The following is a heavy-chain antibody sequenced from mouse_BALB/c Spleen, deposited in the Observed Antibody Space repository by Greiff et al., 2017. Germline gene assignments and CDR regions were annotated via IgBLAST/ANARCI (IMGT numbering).Heavy chain of an antibody. CDR1: GYSITSDYA. D-gene: IGHD1-1*01. CDR2: ISYSGST. Sequence: EVKLQESGPGLVKPSQSLSLTCTVTGYSITSDYAWNWIRQFPGNKLEWMGYISYSGSTSYNPSLKSRISITRDTSKNQFFLQLNSVTTEDTATYYCARGYYYGSSERGFAYWGQGTLVTVSA. J-gene: IGHJ3*01. V-gene: IGHV3-2*02. CDR3: ARGYYYGSSERGFAY.